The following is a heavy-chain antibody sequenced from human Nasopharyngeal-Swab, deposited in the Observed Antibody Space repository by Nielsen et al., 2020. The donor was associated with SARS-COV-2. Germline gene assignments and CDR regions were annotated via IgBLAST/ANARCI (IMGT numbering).Heavy chain of an antibody. CDR1: AFTFSHYA. J-gene: IGHJ4*02. CDR3: AEPHLRYYDWLLFDY. D-gene: IGHD3-9*01. CDR2: ISGSGDNT. V-gene: IGHV3-23*01. Sequence: GGSLRLSCAGSAFTFSHYAMSWVRQAPGQGLEWVSAISGSGDNTYYADSVKGRLTISRDNPKNTLYLQMNSLRAEDTAVYYCAEPHLRYYDWLLFDYWGQGTLVTVSS.